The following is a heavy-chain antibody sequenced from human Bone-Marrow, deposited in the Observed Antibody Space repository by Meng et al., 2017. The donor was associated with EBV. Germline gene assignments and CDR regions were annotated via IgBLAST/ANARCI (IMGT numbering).Heavy chain of an antibody. J-gene: IGHJ5*02. CDR1: VGSISSGNYY. V-gene: IGHV4-61*01. CDR3: ARESGLYSGPGFDP. D-gene: IGHD5-12*01. Sequence: QLRESVPGLGKPLSPLFLTSTVPVGSISSGNYYVTSIRHAPGKGLEWIWYVYYRGSTNYNPSLKSRVTISVNTSNNQFSLNLNSVTAADTAVYYCARESGLYSGPGFDPWGQGTLVTVSS. CDR2: VYYRGST.